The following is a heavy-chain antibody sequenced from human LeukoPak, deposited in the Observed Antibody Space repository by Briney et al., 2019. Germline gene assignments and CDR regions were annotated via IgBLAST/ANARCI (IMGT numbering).Heavy chain of an antibody. Sequence: ASVKVSCKASGYTFTYRCPHWVRQAPGQALEWMGWITPFNGNTNYAQKFQDRVTITRDRSMSTAYMELSSLRSEDTAMYYCAEGELSYSFDYWGQGTLVTVSS. D-gene: IGHD3-16*02. CDR3: AEGELSYSFDY. CDR1: GYTFTYRC. J-gene: IGHJ4*02. V-gene: IGHV1-45*02. CDR2: ITPFNGNT.